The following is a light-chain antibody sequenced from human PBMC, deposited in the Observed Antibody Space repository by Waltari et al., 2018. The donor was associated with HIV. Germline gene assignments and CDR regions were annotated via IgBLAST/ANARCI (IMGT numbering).Light chain of an antibody. CDR1: SGDIGTYNY. CDR3: CSYTVNSTGV. V-gene: IGLV2-14*03. CDR2: DVN. J-gene: IGLJ1*01. Sequence: QSALTQPASVSGSPGQSIAISCTGTSGDIGTYNYVSWYQQHTGKVPKLIIYDVNVRPSGVSDRFSGSKSGNTATLTISGLHSDDEADYYCCSYTVNSTGVFGAGTKITV.